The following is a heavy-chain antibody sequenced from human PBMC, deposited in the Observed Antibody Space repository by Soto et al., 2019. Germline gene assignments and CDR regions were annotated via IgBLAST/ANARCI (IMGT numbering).Heavy chain of an antibody. J-gene: IGHJ6*02. Sequence: QVQLVQSGAEVKKAGASVKVSCEASGYIFTTYYMHWVRQAPGQGLEWMGIINPRSGTTTYAQKFQGRVTMTRDTSTSTVYMELSRLRSEDTAVYYCARDYVDIAMVENYYGMDVWGQGTTVTVSS. CDR1: GYIFTTYY. CDR3: ARDYVDIAMVENYYGMDV. D-gene: IGHD5-18*01. CDR2: INPRSGTT. V-gene: IGHV1-46*01.